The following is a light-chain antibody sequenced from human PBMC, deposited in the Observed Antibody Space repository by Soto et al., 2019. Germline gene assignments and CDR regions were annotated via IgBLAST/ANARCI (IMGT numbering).Light chain of an antibody. Sequence: DIQMTQSPSSLSASVGDRVTITCRASQSISSYLNGYQQKPGKAPKLLIYAASSLHSGVPSRFSGSGSGTDFTLTISSLQPEDFATYYCQQSYSTPLTFGGGTKVEIK. CDR2: AAS. CDR3: QQSYSTPLT. CDR1: QSISSY. V-gene: IGKV1-39*01. J-gene: IGKJ4*01.